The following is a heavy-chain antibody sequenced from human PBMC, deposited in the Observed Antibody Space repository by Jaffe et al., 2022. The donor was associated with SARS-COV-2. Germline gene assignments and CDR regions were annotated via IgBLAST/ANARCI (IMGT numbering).Heavy chain of an antibody. V-gene: IGHV4-59*01. Sequence: QVQLQESGPGLVKPSETLSLTCTVSGGSISSYYWSWIRQPPGKGLEWIGYIYYSGSTNYNPSLKSRVTISVDTSKNQFSLKLSSVTAADTAVYYCARGLYYGMDVWGQGTTVTVSS. CDR2: IYYSGST. CDR3: ARGLYYGMDV. J-gene: IGHJ6*02. CDR1: GGSISSYY.